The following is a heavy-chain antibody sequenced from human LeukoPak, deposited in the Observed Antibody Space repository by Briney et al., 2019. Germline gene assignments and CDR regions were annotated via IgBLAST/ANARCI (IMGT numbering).Heavy chain of an antibody. CDR1: GYTFTSYG. D-gene: IGHD3-10*01. CDR3: ARLCMVRGVIISSWFDP. CDR2: INPNSGGT. Sequence: ASVKVSCKASGYTFTSYGISWVRQAPGQGLEWMGWINPNSGGTNYAQKFQGRVTMTRDTSISTAYMELSRLRSDDTAVYYCARLCMVRGVIISSWFDPWGQGTLVTVSS. V-gene: IGHV1-2*02. J-gene: IGHJ5*02.